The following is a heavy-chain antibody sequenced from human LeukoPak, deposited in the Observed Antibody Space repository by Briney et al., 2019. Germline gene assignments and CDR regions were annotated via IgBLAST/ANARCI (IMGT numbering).Heavy chain of an antibody. Sequence: SGTLSLTCTVSGGSISSYYWSWIRQPPGKGLEWIGYIYYSGSTNYNPSLKSRVTISVDTSKNQFSLKLSSVTAADTAVYYCARGRYSYGGAVGDYFDYWGQGTLVTVSS. J-gene: IGHJ4*02. D-gene: IGHD5-18*01. CDR3: ARGRYSYGGAVGDYFDY. CDR1: GGSISSYY. V-gene: IGHV4-59*01. CDR2: IYYSGST.